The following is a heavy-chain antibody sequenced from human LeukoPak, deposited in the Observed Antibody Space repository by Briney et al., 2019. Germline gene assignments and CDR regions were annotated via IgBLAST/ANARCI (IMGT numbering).Heavy chain of an antibody. CDR3: ARGPHYGNFGSAYHYYMDV. J-gene: IGHJ6*03. Sequence: ASVKVSCKASGYMFTNYDINWVREATGQGLGWMGWMNPPSGNAGYAQKFPGRVSITRDTSITTAYLELSSLASEDTAGYDYARGPHYGNFGSAYHYYMDVWGKGTTVTVSS. CDR1: GYMFTNYD. V-gene: IGHV1-8*03. CDR2: MNPPSGNA. D-gene: IGHD4-11*01.